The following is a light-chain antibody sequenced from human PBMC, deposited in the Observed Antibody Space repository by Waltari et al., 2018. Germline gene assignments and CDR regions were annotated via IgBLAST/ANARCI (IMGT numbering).Light chain of an antibody. CDR2: KSS. Sequence: DIQMTQSPSILSASVGDRVSITCRASLSTSIWLAWYQQRSGKAPKLLISKSSSLESGVPSRFSGSGSGTEFTLTITNLHPDDFATYYCQHYDNYPVAFGQGTKLEIK. V-gene: IGKV1-5*03. CDR3: QHYDNYPVA. CDR1: LSTSIW. J-gene: IGKJ2*01.